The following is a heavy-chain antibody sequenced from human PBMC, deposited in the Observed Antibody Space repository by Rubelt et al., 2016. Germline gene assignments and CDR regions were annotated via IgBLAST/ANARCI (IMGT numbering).Heavy chain of an antibody. CDR2: ISGSSGTI. D-gene: IGHD6-19*01. CDR3: ARDKSGYSSGWHSCDI. Sequence: EVQLLDSGGGLVQPGGSLRLSCAASGFTFTGYSMDWVRQAPGKGVEWVSYISGSSGTIYYADSVKGRFTISRDNAKNSLYLQMNSLRAEETAVYYCARDKSGYSSGWHSCDIWGQGTMVTVSS. J-gene: IGHJ3*02. CDR1: GFTFTGYS. V-gene: IGHV3-48*04.